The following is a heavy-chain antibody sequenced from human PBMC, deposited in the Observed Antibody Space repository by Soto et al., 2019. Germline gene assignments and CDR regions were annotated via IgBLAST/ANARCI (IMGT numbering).Heavy chain of an antibody. CDR3: ARDGYCSGGSCYSGLDY. J-gene: IGHJ4*02. CDR1: GFTFSSYW. CDR2: IKQDGSKS. Sequence: GGSLRLSCAASGFTFSSYWMSWVRQAPGKGLEWVANIKQDGSKSYYVDSVKGRFTISRDNSKNTLYLQMNSLRAEDTAVYYCARDGYCSGGSCYSGLDYWGQGTLVTVSS. V-gene: IGHV3-7*01. D-gene: IGHD2-15*01.